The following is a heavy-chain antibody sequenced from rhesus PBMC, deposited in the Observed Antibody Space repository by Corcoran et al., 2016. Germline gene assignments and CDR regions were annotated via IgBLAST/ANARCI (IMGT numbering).Heavy chain of an antibody. Sequence: QVQLQESGPGLVKPSETLSLTCAVSGGSFSSYWWSWIRQPPGKGLEWIEEINGNSGSTTYNPPHRSRVTISKTASKNQFTLKLSSVTAADTAVYYCARLGDDYGYYYTPYFDYWGQGVLVTVSS. CDR1: GGSFSSYW. D-gene: IGHD3S6*01. CDR2: INGNSGST. V-gene: IGHV4-80*01. CDR3: ARLGDDYGYYYTPYFDY. J-gene: IGHJ4*01.